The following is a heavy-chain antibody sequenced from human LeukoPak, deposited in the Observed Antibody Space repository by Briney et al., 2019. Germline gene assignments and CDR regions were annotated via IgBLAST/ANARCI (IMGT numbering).Heavy chain of an antibody. Sequence: GGSLRLSCAASGFTFSSYAMHWVRQAPGKGLEYVSAISSNGGSTYYANSVKGRFTISRDNSKNTLYLQMGSLRAEDMAVYYCARGDYGDPRNYCYYGMDVWGQGTTVTVSS. V-gene: IGHV3-64*01. J-gene: IGHJ6*02. CDR1: GFTFSSYA. CDR3: ARGDYGDPRNYCYYGMDV. D-gene: IGHD4-17*01. CDR2: ISSNGGST.